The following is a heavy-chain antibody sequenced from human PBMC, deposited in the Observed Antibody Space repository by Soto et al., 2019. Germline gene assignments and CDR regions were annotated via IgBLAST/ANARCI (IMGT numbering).Heavy chain of an antibody. D-gene: IGHD6-13*01. Sequence: AGGSLRLSCAASGFTFSSYAMSWVRQAPGKGLEWVSAISGSGGSTYYADSVKGRFTISRDNSKNTLYLQMNSLRAEDTAVYYCAKFPYSSPSHYYYYMDVWGKGTTVTVSS. CDR2: ISGSGGST. CDR3: AKFPYSSPSHYYYYMDV. CDR1: GFTFSSYA. V-gene: IGHV3-23*01. J-gene: IGHJ6*03.